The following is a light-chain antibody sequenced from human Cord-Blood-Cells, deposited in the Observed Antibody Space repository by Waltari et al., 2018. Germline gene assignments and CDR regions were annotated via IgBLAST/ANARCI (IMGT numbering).Light chain of an antibody. Sequence: QSALTQPASVSGSPGQSITISCTGTSSDVGSYNLVSWYQQHPGKAPKLMIYEGSKRPSGVCNRVSDSKSGNTASLTISGLQAEDEADYYCCSYAGSSTWVFGGGTKLTVL. J-gene: IGLJ3*02. CDR2: EGS. V-gene: IGLV2-23*01. CDR3: CSYAGSSTWV. CDR1: SSDVGSYNL.